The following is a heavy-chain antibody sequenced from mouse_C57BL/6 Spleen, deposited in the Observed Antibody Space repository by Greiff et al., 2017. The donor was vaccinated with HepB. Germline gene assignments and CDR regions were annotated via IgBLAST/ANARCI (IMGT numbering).Heavy chain of an antibody. CDR2: ISNGGGST. D-gene: IGHD3-3*01. CDR1: GFTFSDYY. Sequence: DVKLVESGGGLVQPGGSLKLSCAASGFTFSDYYMYWVRQTPEKRLEWVAYISNGGGSTYYPDTVKGRFTISRDNAKNTLYLQMSRLKSEDTAMYYCARREGRAMDYWGQGNSVTVSS. CDR3: ARREGRAMDY. J-gene: IGHJ4*01. V-gene: IGHV5-12*01.